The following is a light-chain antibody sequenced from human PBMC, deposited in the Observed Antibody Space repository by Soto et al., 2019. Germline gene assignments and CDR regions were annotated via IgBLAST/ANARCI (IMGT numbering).Light chain of an antibody. CDR2: DVS. Sequence: QSVLTQPASVSGSPGQSITISCTGTSSDVGGYNYVSWYQQHPGKAPKLMIYDVSNRPSGVSNRFSGSQSGNTGSPTISGVQAEDEADYLCRSYNSSSTLYVVFGGGTQLTVL. J-gene: IGLJ2*01. CDR3: RSYNSSSTLYVV. CDR1: SSDVGGYNY. V-gene: IGLV2-14*01.